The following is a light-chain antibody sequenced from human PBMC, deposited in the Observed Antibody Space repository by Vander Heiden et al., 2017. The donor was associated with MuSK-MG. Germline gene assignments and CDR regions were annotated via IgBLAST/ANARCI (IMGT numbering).Light chain of an antibody. V-gene: IGLV3-21*02. CDR2: DDS. CDR3: QVWDSSSDLLV. CDR1: NIGSKS. J-gene: IGLJ3*02. Sequence: SYVLTQPPSVSVAPGQTARIPCGGNNIGSKSVHWYQQKPGQAPVLVVYDDSDRPSGIPERFSGSNSGNTATLTISRVEAGDEADDYCQVWDSSSDLLVFGGGTKLTVL.